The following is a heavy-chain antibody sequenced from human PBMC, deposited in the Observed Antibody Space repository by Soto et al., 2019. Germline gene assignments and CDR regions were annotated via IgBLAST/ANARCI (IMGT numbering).Heavy chain of an antibody. CDR2: IVPIVDTS. V-gene: IGHV1-69*12. J-gene: IGHJ4*02. D-gene: IGHD5-12*01. CDR1: GGTFSSYA. CDR3: VRVVAIPGYPDN. Sequence: QVQLVQSGAEVRQPASSVKVSCKTSGGTFSSYAISWVRQAHGQGLEWMGGIVPIVDTSTYAQKFQGRVTTTADESTSTVYMELSSLRSDDTAVYYCVRVVAIPGYPDNWCQGTLVTVSS.